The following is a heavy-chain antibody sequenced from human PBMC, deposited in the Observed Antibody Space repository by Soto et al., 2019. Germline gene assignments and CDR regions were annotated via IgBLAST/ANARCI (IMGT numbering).Heavy chain of an antibody. V-gene: IGHV3-30-3*01. J-gene: IGHJ5*02. CDR1: GFTFSSYA. Sequence: GGSLRLSCAASGFTFSSYAMHWVRQAPGKGLEWVAVISYDGSNKYYADSVKGRFTISRDNSKNTLYLQMNSLRAEDTAVYYCARDSVPRSTNLNWFDPWGQGTLVTVSS. CDR3: ARDSVPRSTNLNWFDP. CDR2: ISYDGSNK. D-gene: IGHD2-2*01.